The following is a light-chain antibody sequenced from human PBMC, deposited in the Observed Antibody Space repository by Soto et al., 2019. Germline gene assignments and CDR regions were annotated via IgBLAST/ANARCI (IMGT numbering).Light chain of an antibody. J-gene: IGLJ1*01. V-gene: IGLV4-69*01. Sequence: QSVLTQSPSASASLGASVKLTCTLSSGHSSYAIAWHQQQPEKGPRYLMKLNSDGSHSKGDGIPDRFSGSSSGAERYLTISSLQSEDEADYYCQNWGTGIHDVFGTGTKLTVL. CDR1: SGHSSYA. CDR3: QNWGTGIHDV. CDR2: LNSDGSH.